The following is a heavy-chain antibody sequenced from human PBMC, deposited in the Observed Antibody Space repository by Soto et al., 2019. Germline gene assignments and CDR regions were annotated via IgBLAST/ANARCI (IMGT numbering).Heavy chain of an antibody. D-gene: IGHD1-26*01. V-gene: IGHV6-1*01. CDR2: TYYRSKWYY. CDR1: GDSVSSNSAG. Sequence: QTLSLTSAITGDSVSSNSAGWSWVRQSPSRGLEWLGRTYYRSKWYYEYAVSVRGRITINPDTSKNQYSLQLNSVTPEDTAVYFCARGEQYSGRIFDYWGQGTLVTVSS. CDR3: ARGEQYSGRIFDY. J-gene: IGHJ4*01.